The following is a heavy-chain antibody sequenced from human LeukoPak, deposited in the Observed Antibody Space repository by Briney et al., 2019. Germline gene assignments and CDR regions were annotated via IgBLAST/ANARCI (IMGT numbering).Heavy chain of an antibody. V-gene: IGHV1-18*01. CDR2: ISGYNDNT. Sequence: ASVKVSCKSSGYTFTSSGISWVRQAPGQGLEWMGWISGYNDNTNYAQKVQGRVTMTTDTSTSTAYMELRSLRSDDTAVYYCARVGYCSGGSCSMDVWGKGTTVTVSS. CDR1: GYTFTSSG. D-gene: IGHD2-15*01. CDR3: ARVGYCSGGSCSMDV. J-gene: IGHJ6*03.